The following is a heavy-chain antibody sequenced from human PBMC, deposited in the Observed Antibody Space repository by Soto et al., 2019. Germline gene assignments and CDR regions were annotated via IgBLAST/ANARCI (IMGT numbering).Heavy chain of an antibody. J-gene: IGHJ5*02. Sequence: QVQLQESGPGLVKPSETLSLTCTVSGCSIISYYWSWIRQPPGKGLAYIGYIYYSGSTNYTPSLTSLVTRSMDTSKNPVSLTLNSVTAADTAVYYCARLLRWFDPWGQGTLVIVSS. CDR2: IYYSGST. V-gene: IGHV4-59*01. CDR1: GCSIISYY. CDR3: ARLLRWFDP.